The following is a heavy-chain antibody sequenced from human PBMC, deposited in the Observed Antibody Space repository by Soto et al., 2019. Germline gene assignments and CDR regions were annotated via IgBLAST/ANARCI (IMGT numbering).Heavy chain of an antibody. D-gene: IGHD1-7*01. V-gene: IGHV1-18*04. CDR3: ARAGASNWNYVSSSS. J-gene: IGHJ4*02. Sequence: VASVKVSCKASGYSFTSYGFNWVRQAPGQGLEWMGWISANSGDTNYAQNLQGRVTMTTDTSTSTVYMELRSLTSDDTAVYYCARAGASNWNYVSSSSWGQGTLVTVSS. CDR1: GYSFTSYG. CDR2: ISANSGDT.